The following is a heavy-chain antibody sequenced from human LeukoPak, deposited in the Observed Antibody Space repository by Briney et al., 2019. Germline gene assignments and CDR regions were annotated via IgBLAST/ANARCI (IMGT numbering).Heavy chain of an antibody. J-gene: IGHJ5*02. D-gene: IGHD2-15*01. CDR2: IYHSGST. Sequence: SETLSLTCAVSGYSISSGYYWGWIRQPPGKGLAWIGSIYHSGSTYYNPSLKSRVTISVDTSKNQFSLKVSSVTAADTAVYYCARQAIAATGNWFDPWGQVTLVTVSS. V-gene: IGHV4-38-2*01. CDR1: GYSISSGYY. CDR3: ARQAIAATGNWFDP.